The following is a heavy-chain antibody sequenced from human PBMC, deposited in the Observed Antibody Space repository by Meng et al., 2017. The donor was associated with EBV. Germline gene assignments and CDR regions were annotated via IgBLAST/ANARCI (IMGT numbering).Heavy chain of an antibody. D-gene: IGHD5-24*01. J-gene: IGHJ4*02. Sequence: QVQLQPWGAGLFKPSETLSLTCAVYGGSFSGYYWSWIRQPPGKGLEWIGEINHSGSTNYNPSLKSRVTISVDTSKNQFSLKLSSVTAADTAVYYCARGRWLQPGSYFDYWGQGTLVTVSS. CDR1: GGSFSGYY. V-gene: IGHV4-34*01. CDR2: INHSGST. CDR3: ARGRWLQPGSYFDY.